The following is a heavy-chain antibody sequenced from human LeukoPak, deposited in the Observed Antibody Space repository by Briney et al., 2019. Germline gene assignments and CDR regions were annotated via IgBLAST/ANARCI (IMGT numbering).Heavy chain of an antibody. V-gene: IGHV1-24*01. CDR2: FDPEDGET. D-gene: IGHD2-2*02. Sequence: ASVKVSCKVSGYTLTELSMHWVRQAPGKGLEWMGGFDPEDGETIYAQKFQGRVTMTEDTATDTAYMELSSLRSEDTAVYYCATFHPPTSCYTGSGRTSWFDPWGQGTLVTVSS. J-gene: IGHJ5*02. CDR1: GYTLTELS. CDR3: ATFHPPTSCYTGSGRTSWFDP.